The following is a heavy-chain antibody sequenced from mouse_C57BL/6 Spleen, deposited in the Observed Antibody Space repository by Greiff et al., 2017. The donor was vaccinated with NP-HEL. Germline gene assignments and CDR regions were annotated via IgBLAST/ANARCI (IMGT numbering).Heavy chain of an antibody. D-gene: IGHD2-4*01. CDR2: IYPGSGNT. V-gene: IGHV1-76*01. J-gene: IGHJ3*01. CDR1: GYTFTDYY. CDR3: AREQGDYGFAY. Sequence: VKLMESGAELVRPGASVKLSCKASGYTFTDYYINWVKQRPGQGLEWIARIYPGSGNTYYNEKFKGKATLTAEKSSSTAYMQLSSLTSEDSAVYFCAREQGDYGFAYWGQGTLVTVSA.